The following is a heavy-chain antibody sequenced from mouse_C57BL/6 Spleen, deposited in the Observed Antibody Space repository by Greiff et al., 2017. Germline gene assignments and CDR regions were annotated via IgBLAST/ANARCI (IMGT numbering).Heavy chain of an antibody. J-gene: IGHJ2*01. D-gene: IGHD1-1*01. CDR1: GYSFTGYY. Sequence: VQLKESGPELVKPGASVKISCKASGYSFTGYYMNWVKQSPEKSLEWIGEINPSTGGTTYNQKFKAKATLTVDKSSSTAYMQLKSLTSEDSAVYYCARSYYGSILYYFDYWGQGTTLTVSS. CDR3: ARSYYGSILYYFDY. CDR2: INPSTGGT. V-gene: IGHV1-42*01.